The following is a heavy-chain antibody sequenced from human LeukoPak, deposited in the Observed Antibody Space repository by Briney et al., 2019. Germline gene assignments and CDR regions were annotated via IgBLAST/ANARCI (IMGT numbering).Heavy chain of an antibody. CDR3: AKDRGPYVGIANNWFDP. D-gene: IGHD3-16*01. Sequence: PGGSLRLSCAASGFTFRLYAMNWVRRAPGKRLELFSGMGGSAASTFYADFVKSRFTISRDNSENTLYLQMNSLRAEDTAVYYCAKDRGPYVGIANNWFDPWGQGTLVTVSS. CDR2: MGGSAAST. J-gene: IGHJ5*02. V-gene: IGHV3-23*01. CDR1: GFTFRLYA.